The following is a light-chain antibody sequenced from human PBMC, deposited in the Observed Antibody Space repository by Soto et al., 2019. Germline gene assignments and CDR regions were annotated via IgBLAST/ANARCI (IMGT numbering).Light chain of an antibody. V-gene: IGKV3-20*01. Sequence: EIVLTQSPGTLSSSPGERVTLSCRASQSVTSNYLAWYQQKPGQAPRLPIFGASIRDTGLPDRFSGGGSGTDFTLTISRLEPEDSAVYYCQQYGSSPGTFGQGTKVDI. J-gene: IGKJ1*01. CDR2: GAS. CDR3: QQYGSSPGT. CDR1: QSVTSNY.